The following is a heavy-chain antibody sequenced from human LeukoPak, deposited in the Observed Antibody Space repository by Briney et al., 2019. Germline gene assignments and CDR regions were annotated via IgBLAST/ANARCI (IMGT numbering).Heavy chain of an antibody. D-gene: IGHD3-22*01. Sequence: GGSLRLSCAASGFTFDDYATHWVRQAPGKGLEWVSGISWNSGSIGYADSVKGRFTISRDNAKNSLYLQMNSLRAEDTALYYCAKGASSAQMGHFDYWGQGTLVTVSS. CDR2: ISWNSGSI. J-gene: IGHJ4*02. CDR3: AKGASSAQMGHFDY. V-gene: IGHV3-9*01. CDR1: GFTFDDYA.